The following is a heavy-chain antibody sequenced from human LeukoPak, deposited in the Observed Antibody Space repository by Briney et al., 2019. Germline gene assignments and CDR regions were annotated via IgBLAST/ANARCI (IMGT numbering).Heavy chain of an antibody. V-gene: IGHV3-9*03. D-gene: IGHD6-13*01. CDR2: ISWNSGSI. CDR1: RFTFDDYA. CDR3: AKGRSSSWYEGDWFDP. Sequence: GGSLRLSCAASRFTFDDYAMHWVRQAPGKGLEWVSGISWNSGSIGYADSVKGRFTISRDNAKNSLYLQMNSLRAEDMALYYCAKGRSSSWYEGDWFDPWGQGTLVTVSS. J-gene: IGHJ5*02.